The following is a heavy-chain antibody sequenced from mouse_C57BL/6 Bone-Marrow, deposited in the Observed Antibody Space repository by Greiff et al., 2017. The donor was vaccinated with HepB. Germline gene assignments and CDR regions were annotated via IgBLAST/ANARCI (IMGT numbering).Heavy chain of an antibody. J-gene: IGHJ1*03. D-gene: IGHD2-4*01. Sequence: QVQLKQSGAELVKPGASVKLSCKASGYTFTEYTIHWVKQRSGQGLEWIGWFYPGSGSIKYNEKFKDKATLTADKSSSTVYMELSRLTSEDSAVYFCARHEEEGYDYSWYFDVWSTGTTVTVSS. CDR2: FYPGSGSI. CDR3: ARHEEEGYDYSWYFDV. CDR1: GYTFTEYT. V-gene: IGHV1-62-2*01.